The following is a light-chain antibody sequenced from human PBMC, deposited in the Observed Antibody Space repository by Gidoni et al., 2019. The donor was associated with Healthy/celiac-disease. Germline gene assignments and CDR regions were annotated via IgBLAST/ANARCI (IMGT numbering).Light chain of an antibody. CDR2: KAS. J-gene: IGKJ1*01. CDR3: QQYNSYPTT. CDR1: QSISSW. V-gene: IGKV1-5*03. Sequence: DIQMTQSPSTLSASVGDRVTITCRASQSISSWLAWYQQKPGKAPKLLIYKASSLESGVPSRCSGSGSGTEFTLTISSLQPDDFATDYCQQYNSYPTTFXXXTKVEIK.